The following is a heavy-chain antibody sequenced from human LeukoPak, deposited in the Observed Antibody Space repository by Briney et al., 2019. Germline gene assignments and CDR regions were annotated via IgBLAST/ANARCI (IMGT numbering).Heavy chain of an antibody. Sequence: SETLSLTCTVSGGSISSGSYYWSWIRQPAGKGLEWIGRIYTSGSTNYNPSLKSRVTISVDTSKNQFSLKLSSVTAADTAVYYCARVYCSSTSCYNYYYYYMDVWGKGTTVTVSS. CDR2: IYTSGST. V-gene: IGHV4-61*02. CDR3: ARVYCSSTSCYNYYYYYMDV. D-gene: IGHD2-2*02. J-gene: IGHJ6*03. CDR1: GGSISSGSYY.